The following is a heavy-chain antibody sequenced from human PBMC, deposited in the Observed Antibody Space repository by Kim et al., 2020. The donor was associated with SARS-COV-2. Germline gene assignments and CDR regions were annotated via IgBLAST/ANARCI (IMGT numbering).Heavy chain of an antibody. D-gene: IGHD2-21*02. CDR3: TRSDEGTGLFDS. V-gene: IGHV3-48*02. Sequence: GGSLRLSCVASGFTFSRYSMHWVRQAPGKGLEWVSFITSGSSLAHYADSVKGRFTISRDNAKNSLYLEMNSLRDEDTAVYYCTRSDEGTGLFDSWGQGTLVTVSS. CDR2: ITSGSSLA. CDR1: GFTFSRYS. J-gene: IGHJ4*02.